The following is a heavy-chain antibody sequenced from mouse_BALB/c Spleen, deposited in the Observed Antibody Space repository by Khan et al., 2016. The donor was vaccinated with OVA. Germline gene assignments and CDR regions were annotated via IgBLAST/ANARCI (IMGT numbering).Heavy chain of an antibody. CDR1: GYSFTGYF. CDR3: ARNYGSDFDY. CDR2: INPHIGET. V-gene: IGHV1-20*02. J-gene: IGHJ2*01. D-gene: IGHD1-1*01. Sequence: EVQLQQSGPELVKPGASVKISCKASGYSFTGYFMNWVMQSHGKSLEWIGRINPHIGETLYNQKFKGKATLTVDESSSTAHMELRSLASEDSAVYYCARNYGSDFDYWGQGTTLTVSS.